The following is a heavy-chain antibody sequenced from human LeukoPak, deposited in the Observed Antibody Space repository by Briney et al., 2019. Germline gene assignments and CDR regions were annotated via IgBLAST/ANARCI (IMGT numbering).Heavy chain of an antibody. CDR3: ARGLRGYSYGPTPFDY. CDR2: ISSSSSTI. J-gene: IGHJ4*02. CDR1: GFTFSSYA. V-gene: IGHV3-48*01. D-gene: IGHD5-18*01. Sequence: GGSLRLSCAASGFTFSSYAMSWVRQAPGKGLEWVSYISSSSSTIYYADSVKGRFTISRDNAKNSLYLQMNSLRAEDTAVYYCARGLRGYSYGPTPFDYWGQGTLVTVSS.